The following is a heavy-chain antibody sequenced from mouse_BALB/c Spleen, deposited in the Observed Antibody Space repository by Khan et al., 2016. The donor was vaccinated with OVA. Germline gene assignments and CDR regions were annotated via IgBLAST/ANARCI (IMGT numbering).Heavy chain of an antibody. CDR1: GLNIKDTY. CDR3: ALRGEIYDGYYGYAMDY. J-gene: IGHJ4*01. Sequence: LQQSGAELVKPGASVKLFCTASGLNIKDTYMHWVKQRPEQGLEWIGRIDSANDNTKDGPKIQGKATKTRDTTLNKTYLQLSSLTSEDTAVYYCALRGEIYDGYYGYAMDYWGQGTSVTVSS. D-gene: IGHD2-3*01. V-gene: IGHV14-3*02. CDR2: IDSANDNT.